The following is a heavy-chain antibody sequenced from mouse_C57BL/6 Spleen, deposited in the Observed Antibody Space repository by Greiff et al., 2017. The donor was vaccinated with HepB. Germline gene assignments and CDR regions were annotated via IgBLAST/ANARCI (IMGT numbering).Heavy chain of an antibody. Sequence: VQLQQSVAELVRPGASVKLSCTASGFNIKNTYMHWVKQRPEQGLEWIGRIDPANGNTKYAPKFQGKATITADTSSNTAYLQRSSLTAEDTAIYYCAPRAGVPYYFDYWGQGTTLTVSS. J-gene: IGHJ2*01. V-gene: IGHV14-3*01. CDR2: IDPANGNT. D-gene: IGHD3-3*01. CDR3: APRAGVPYYFDY. CDR1: GFNIKNTY.